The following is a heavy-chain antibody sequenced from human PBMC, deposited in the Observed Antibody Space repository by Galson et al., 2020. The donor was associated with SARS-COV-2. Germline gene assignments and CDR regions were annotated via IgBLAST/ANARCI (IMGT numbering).Heavy chain of an antibody. J-gene: IGHJ4*02. CDR3: ARDRRDIVGVVAAPSLALDY. CDR2: IWYDGSNK. CDR1: GFTFSSYG. D-gene: IGHD2-15*01. Sequence: GGSLRLSCAASGFTFSSYGMHWVRQAPGKGLEWVAVIWYDGSNKYYADSVKGRFTISRDNSKNTLYLQMNSLRAEDTAVYYCARDRRDIVGVVAAPSLALDYWGQGTLVTVSS. V-gene: IGHV3-33*01.